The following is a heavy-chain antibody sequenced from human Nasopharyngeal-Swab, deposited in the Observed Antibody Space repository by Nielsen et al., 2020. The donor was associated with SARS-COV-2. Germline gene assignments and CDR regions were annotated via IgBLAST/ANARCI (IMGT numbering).Heavy chain of an antibody. J-gene: IGHJ4*02. V-gene: IGHV3-74*01. D-gene: IGHD5-24*01. CDR1: GFTFNSYW. CDR3: ARGDVDGALWFDY. CDR2: INSDGSST. Sequence: GESLKISCAASGFTFNSYWMHWVRQAPGKGLVWVSRINSDGSSTSYADSVKGRFTISRDNAKNSLYLQMNSLRAEDTAVYYCARGDVDGALWFDYWGQGTLVTVSS.